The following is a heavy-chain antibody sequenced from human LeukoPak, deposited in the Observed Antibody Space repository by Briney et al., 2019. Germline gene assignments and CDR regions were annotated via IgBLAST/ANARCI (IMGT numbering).Heavy chain of an antibody. V-gene: IGHV4-39*01. Sequence: KPSETLSLTCTVSGGSISSSSYYWGWIRQPPGKGLEWIGSIYYSGSTYYNPSLKSRVTISVDTSKNQFSLKLSSVTAADTAVYYCARHVVATFGFDPWGQGPWSPSPQ. J-gene: IGHJ5*02. CDR1: GGSISSSSYY. CDR2: IYYSGST. D-gene: IGHD3-16*01. CDR3: ARHVVATFGFDP.